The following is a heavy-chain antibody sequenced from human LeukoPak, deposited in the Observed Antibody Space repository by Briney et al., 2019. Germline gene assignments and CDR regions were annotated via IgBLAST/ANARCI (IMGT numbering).Heavy chain of an antibody. D-gene: IGHD3-3*01. CDR2: IYYSGST. V-gene: IGHV4-39*01. J-gene: IGHJ5*02. CDR3: ARHVEYYDFWSGYPDLDP. CDR1: GGSISSSSYY. Sequence: SETLSLTCTVSGGSISSSSYYWGWIRQPPGKGLEWIGSIYYSGSTYYNPSLKSRVTISVDTSKNQFSLKLSSVTAADTAVYYCARHVEYYDFWSGYPDLDPWGQGTLVTVSS.